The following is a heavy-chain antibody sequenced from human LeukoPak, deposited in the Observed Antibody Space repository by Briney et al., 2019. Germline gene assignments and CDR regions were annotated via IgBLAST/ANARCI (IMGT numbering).Heavy chain of an antibody. CDR1: GGSFSGYY. CDR3: ARGRCLLMDTAMSPAAEFFDC. J-gene: IGHJ4*02. Sequence: PSETLSLTCAAYGGSFSGYYWSWIRQPPGKGLEWIGEINHSGSTNYNPSLKSRVTISVDTSKNQFSLKLSSVTAAHTAEYYCARGRCLLMDTAMSPAAEFFDCWGQGTLVTVSS. CDR2: INHSGST. V-gene: IGHV4-34*01. D-gene: IGHD5-18*01.